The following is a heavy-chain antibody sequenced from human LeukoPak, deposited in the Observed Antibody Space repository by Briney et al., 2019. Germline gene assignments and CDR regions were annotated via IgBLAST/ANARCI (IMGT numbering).Heavy chain of an antibody. CDR3: VRGFDGTNGFDL. V-gene: IGHV3-7*01. CDR2: IKQDGSET. CDR1: GFIFTTYW. D-gene: IGHD2-8*01. J-gene: IGHJ3*01. Sequence: GGSLRLSCGASGFIFTTYWMNWVRQAPGKGLEWVANIKQDGSETYYVDSVKGRFTISRDNDKNSVYLQMGSLRVEDTAVYYCVRGFDGTNGFDLWGQGTMVTVSS.